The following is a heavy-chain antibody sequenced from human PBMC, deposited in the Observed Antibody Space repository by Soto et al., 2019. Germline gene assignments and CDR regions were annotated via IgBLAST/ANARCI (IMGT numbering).Heavy chain of an antibody. CDR3: ARVRDSRLLGPIDS. J-gene: IGHJ4*02. CDR2: ISSSRSIT. V-gene: IGHV3-21*02. CDR1: GFTFSTYS. D-gene: IGHD4-4*01. Sequence: EVQLVESGGGLVKPGGSLRLSCGVSGFTFSTYSMNWVRQAPGKGLEWVSCISSSRSITHYADSVKGRFTISRDNANNSLFLQMNSLRAEDTAVYYCARVRDSRLLGPIDSWGQGTLVTVAA.